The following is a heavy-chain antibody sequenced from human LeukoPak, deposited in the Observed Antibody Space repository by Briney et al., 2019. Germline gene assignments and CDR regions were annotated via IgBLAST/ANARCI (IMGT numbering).Heavy chain of an antibody. CDR1: GGSISSYY. Sequence: PSETLSLTCTVSGGSISSYYWSWIRQPPGKGLEWTGYIYYSGSTNYNPSLKSRVTISVDTSKNQFSLKLSSVTAADTAVYYCARASWVYYAIDYWGQGTLVTVSS. J-gene: IGHJ4*02. CDR3: ARASWVYYAIDY. V-gene: IGHV4-59*01. CDR2: IYYSGST. D-gene: IGHD2-8*01.